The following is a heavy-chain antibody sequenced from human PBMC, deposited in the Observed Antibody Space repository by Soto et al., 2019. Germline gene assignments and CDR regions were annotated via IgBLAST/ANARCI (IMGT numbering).Heavy chain of an antibody. CDR2: ISAYNGNT. CDR1: GYTFTSYG. V-gene: IGHV1-18*01. Sequence: QVQLVQSGAEVKKPGASVKVSCKASGYTFTSYGISWVRQAPGQGLEWMGRISAYNGNTNYAQKLQGRGTMTTDTYTSTAYMELRSLRSDDAAVYYCARREGYCSGGSCYSPDYWGQGTLVTVSS. CDR3: ARREGYCSGGSCYSPDY. D-gene: IGHD2-15*01. J-gene: IGHJ4*02.